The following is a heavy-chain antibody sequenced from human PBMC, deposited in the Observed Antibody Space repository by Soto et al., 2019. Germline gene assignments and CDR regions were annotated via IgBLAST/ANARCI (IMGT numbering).Heavy chain of an antibody. V-gene: IGHV3-23*01. Sequence: HPGVSLRPARTASAFTLSSSATGWVRQAPGKGLEWVSDIIDSGGSTYYADSVKGRFTISRDNSKSTLYLQMNSLRAEDTALYYCAKGRSYYYYYYGVDVWGQGTTVTVSS. CDR1: AFTLSSSA. CDR2: IIDSGGST. CDR3: AKGRSYYYYYYGVDV. J-gene: IGHJ6*02. D-gene: IGHD1-26*01.